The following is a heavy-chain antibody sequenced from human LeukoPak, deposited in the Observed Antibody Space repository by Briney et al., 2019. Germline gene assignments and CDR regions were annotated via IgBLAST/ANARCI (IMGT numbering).Heavy chain of an antibody. CDR3: ARGGAIAARVYFDY. Sequence: SETLSLTCAVYGGSFSGYYWSWIRQPPGKGLDWIGEINHSGSTNYNPSLKSRVTISVDTSKNQFSLKLSSVTAADTAVYYCARGGAIAARVYFDYWGQGTLVTVSS. J-gene: IGHJ4*02. D-gene: IGHD6-6*01. V-gene: IGHV4-34*01. CDR2: INHSGST. CDR1: GGSFSGYY.